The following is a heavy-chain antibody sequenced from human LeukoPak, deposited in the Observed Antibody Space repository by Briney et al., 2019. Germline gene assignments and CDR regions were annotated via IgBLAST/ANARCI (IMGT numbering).Heavy chain of an antibody. Sequence: GESLKISCKGSGYSFASYWIGWVRHMPGQGMEWMGIIYPGDSDTRYSPSFQGQVTISADKSISSAYLQWSSLKASDTAMYYCARVGATVTIDYYYYGLDVWGQGTTVTVSS. V-gene: IGHV5-51*01. CDR3: ARVGATVTIDYYYYGLDV. D-gene: IGHD4-11*01. J-gene: IGHJ6*02. CDR2: IYPGDSDT. CDR1: GYSFASYW.